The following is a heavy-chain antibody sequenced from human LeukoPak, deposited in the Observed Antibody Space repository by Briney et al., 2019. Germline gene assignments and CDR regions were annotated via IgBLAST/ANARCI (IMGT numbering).Heavy chain of an antibody. CDR3: ARNRRDGYNYVY. D-gene: IGHD5-24*01. Sequence: ASVKVSCKASGYTFTSYDINWVRQATGQGLEWMGWMNPNSGNTGYAQKFQGRVTITRNTSISTAYMELSSLRSEDTAVYYCARNRRDGYNYVYWGQGTLVTVSS. J-gene: IGHJ4*02. CDR2: MNPNSGNT. V-gene: IGHV1-8*03. CDR1: GYTFTSYD.